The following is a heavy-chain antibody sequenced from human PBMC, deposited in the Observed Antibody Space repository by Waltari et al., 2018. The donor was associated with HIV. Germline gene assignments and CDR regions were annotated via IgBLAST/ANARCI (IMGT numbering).Heavy chain of an antibody. CDR3: ARIPKRFNWNFDP. CDR1: GGSFSTYY. CDR2: INHRGNT. Sequence: QVYLQQWGTGLLKPSATLSLTCAVYGGSFSTYYWIWIRQPPGKGLEWIGEINHRGNTNYNPSLKSRVAILVDTSKQQFSLKMASVTAADTAVYYCARIPKRFNWNFDPWGQGTLVTVSS. V-gene: IGHV4-34*02. D-gene: IGHD1-20*01. J-gene: IGHJ5*02.